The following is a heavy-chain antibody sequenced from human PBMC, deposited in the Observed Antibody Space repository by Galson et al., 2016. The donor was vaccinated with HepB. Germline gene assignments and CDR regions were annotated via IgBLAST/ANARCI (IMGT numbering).Heavy chain of an antibody. CDR1: GASISDDY. CDR2: IYYTGTT. Sequence: ETLSLTCTVSGASISDDYWSWIRQPPGKGLGWIGYIYYTGTTNYKSSLRSRVSISLDTSKSQFSLKLTSVTAADTAVYYCARLKTDYGDYARFDPWGQGTLVSVSS. J-gene: IGHJ5*02. CDR3: ARLKTDYGDYARFDP. D-gene: IGHD4-17*01. V-gene: IGHV4-59*08.